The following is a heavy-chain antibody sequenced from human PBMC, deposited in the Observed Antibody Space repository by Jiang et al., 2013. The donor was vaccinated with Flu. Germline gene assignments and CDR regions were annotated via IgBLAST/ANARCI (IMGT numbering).Heavy chain of an antibody. CDR1: GYTFTSYG. J-gene: IGHJ6*03. D-gene: IGHD2-2*01. CDR2: ISAYNGNT. V-gene: IGHV1-18*01. CDR3: ARVQVGGRYYYYYMDV. Sequence: SVKVSCKASGYTFTSYGISWVRQAPGQGLEWMGWISAYNGNTNYAQKLQGRVTMTTDTSTSTAYMELRSLRSDDTAVYYCARVQVGGRYYYYYMDVWGKGTTVTASS.